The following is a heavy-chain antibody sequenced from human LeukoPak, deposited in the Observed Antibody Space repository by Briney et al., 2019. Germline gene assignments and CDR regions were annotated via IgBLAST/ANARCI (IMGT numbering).Heavy chain of an antibody. CDR1: GYTFSSYD. CDR2: MNPNSGNT. D-gene: IGHD3-22*01. V-gene: IGHV1-8*01. J-gene: IGHJ4*02. CDR3: ARVYSRRSSGYYYADY. Sequence: ASVKVSXKASGYTFSSYDINWVRQATGQGLEWMGWMNPNSGNTGYAQKFQGRVTMTRNTSINTAYMELSSLRSEDTAVYYCARVYSRRSSGYYYADYWGQGALVTVSS.